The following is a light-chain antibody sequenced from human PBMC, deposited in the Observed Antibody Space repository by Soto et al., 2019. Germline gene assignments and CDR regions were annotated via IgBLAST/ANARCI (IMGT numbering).Light chain of an antibody. V-gene: IGLV2-8*01. CDR3: SSYTGSNNLVV. Sequence: SVLTQPPSASGSPGQSVTISCTGTSSDVGGYKFVSWYQQHPGKAPKLMLYEVNKRPSGVPDRFSGSKSGNTASLTVSGLQAEDEADYYCSSYTGSNNLVVFGGGTQLTVL. CDR2: EVN. J-gene: IGLJ2*01. CDR1: SSDVGGYKF.